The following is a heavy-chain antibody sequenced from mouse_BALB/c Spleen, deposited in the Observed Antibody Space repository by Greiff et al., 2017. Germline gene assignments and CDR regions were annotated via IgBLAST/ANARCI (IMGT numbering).Heavy chain of an antibody. V-gene: IGHV10S3*01. D-gene: IGHD4-1*01. CDR3: VRPSWDGGAMDY. J-gene: IGHJ4*01. Sequence: VKDRFTISRDESQSMLYLQMNNLKTEDTAMYYCVRPSWDGGAMDYWGQGTSVTVSS.